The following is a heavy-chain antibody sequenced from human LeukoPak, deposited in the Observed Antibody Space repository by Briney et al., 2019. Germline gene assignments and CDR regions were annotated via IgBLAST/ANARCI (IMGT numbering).Heavy chain of an antibody. Sequence: GGSLRLSCAASGFTFSSYAMPWVRQAPGKGLEGVAVIVYYGSKKYYADSVKGRFTISRDNSKNTLYLQMNSLRAEDTAVYYCAIAPAGPKIDYWGQGTLVTVSS. J-gene: IGHJ4*02. CDR3: AIAPAGPKIDY. V-gene: IGHV3-30*01. D-gene: IGHD3-10*01. CDR1: GFTFSSYA. CDR2: IVYYGSKK.